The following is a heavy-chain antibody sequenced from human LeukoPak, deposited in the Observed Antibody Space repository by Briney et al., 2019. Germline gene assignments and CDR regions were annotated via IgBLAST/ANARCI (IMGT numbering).Heavy chain of an antibody. CDR1: GGSFSGYY. D-gene: IGHD2-15*01. CDR2: IYYSGST. Sequence: PSETLSLTCAVYGGSFSGYYWSWIRQPPGKGLEWIGYIYYSGSTNYNPSLKSRVTISVDTSKNQFSLKLSSVTAADTAVYYCARITYCSGGSCIDYWGQGTLVTVSS. J-gene: IGHJ4*02. CDR3: ARITYCSGGSCIDY. V-gene: IGHV4-59*01.